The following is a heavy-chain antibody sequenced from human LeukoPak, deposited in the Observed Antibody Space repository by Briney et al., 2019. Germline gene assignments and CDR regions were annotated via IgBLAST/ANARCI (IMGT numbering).Heavy chain of an antibody. V-gene: IGHV1-69*05. J-gene: IGHJ3*02. CDR1: GGTFNSYA. CDR2: IIPVFGTA. Sequence: GSSVKVSCQASGGTFNSYALIGGRRAPGQRQEWMGWIIPVFGTANYAQKFQGRVTITTDESTSTAYMELSSLRSEDTAVYYCARDVPQSHAFDIWGQGTMVTVSS. CDR3: ARDVPQSHAFDI.